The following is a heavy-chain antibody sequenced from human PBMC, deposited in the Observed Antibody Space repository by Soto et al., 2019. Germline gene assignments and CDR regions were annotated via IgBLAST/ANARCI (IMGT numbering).Heavy chain of an antibody. CDR1: GDTFNFYS. J-gene: IGHJ4*02. V-gene: IGHV1-69*02. D-gene: IGHD3-10*01. CDR3: ASSSGSGYRAFDY. Sequence: QVQLVQSGAEVKRPGSSVKVSCKASGDTFNFYSINWVRQAPGLGLEWMGRVNPIVSMSNYAQKFQGRVTMTADKSKSTAYMELSSLRYEETAIYYCASSSGSGYRAFDYWGQGALVTVSS. CDR2: VNPIVSMS.